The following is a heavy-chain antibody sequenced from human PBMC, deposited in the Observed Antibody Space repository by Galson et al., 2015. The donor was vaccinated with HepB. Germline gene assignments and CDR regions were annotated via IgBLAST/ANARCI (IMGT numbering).Heavy chain of an antibody. V-gene: IGHV3-15*07. Sequence: SLRLSCAASGFTVINAWMNWVRQAPGKGLEWVGRIKSNTAGGTTDYAAPVKGRFTISRDDSKNTLFLQMNSLKTEDTAVYYCTTILGSYYSLDFDFWGQGTLVTVSS. CDR3: TTILGSYYSLDFDF. CDR1: GFTVINAW. D-gene: IGHD1-26*01. CDR2: IKSNTAGGTT. J-gene: IGHJ4*02.